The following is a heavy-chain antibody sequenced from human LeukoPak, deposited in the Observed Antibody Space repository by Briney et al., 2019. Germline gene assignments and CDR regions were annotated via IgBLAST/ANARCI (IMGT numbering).Heavy chain of an antibody. CDR2: IYSGGST. CDR1: GFTVSSNY. CDR3: ARGGGVTTQYYYYMDV. V-gene: IGHV3-66*01. Sequence: GGSLRLSCAASGFTVSSNYMSWVRQAPGKGLEWVSVIYSGGSTYYADSVKGRFTISRDNSKNTLCLQMNSLRAEDTAVYYCARGGGVTTQYYYYMDVWGKGTTVTVSS. J-gene: IGHJ6*03. D-gene: IGHD4-17*01.